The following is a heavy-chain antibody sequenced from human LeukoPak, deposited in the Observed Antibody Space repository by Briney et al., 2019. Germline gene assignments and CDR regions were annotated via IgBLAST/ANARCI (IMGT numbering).Heavy chain of an antibody. J-gene: IGHJ6*03. Sequence: PSETLSLTCAVYGGSFSGYYWSWIRQPPGKGLEWIGEINHSGSTNYNPSLKSRVTISVDTSKNQFSLKLSSVTAADTAVYYCARLRGQRSNYCYYYMDVWGKGTTVTVSS. D-gene: IGHD6-25*01. CDR1: GGSFSGYY. CDR3: ARLRGQRSNYCYYYMDV. CDR2: INHSGST. V-gene: IGHV4-34*01.